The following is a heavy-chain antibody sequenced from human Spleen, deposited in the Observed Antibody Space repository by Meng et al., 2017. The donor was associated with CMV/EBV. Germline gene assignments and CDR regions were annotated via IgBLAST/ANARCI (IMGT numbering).Heavy chain of an antibody. V-gene: IGHV1-18*01. CDR2: ISTFNGNT. CDR3: ARGKWSGYYTGIDYYYYGMDV. Sequence: ASVKVSCKASGYTFSNFGISWVRQAPGQGLEWMGWISTFNGNTNYAQKFQGRVTMTTDTSTSTAYMELSSLRSEDTAAYYCARGKWSGYYTGIDYYYYGMDVWGQGTTVTVSS. D-gene: IGHD3-3*01. J-gene: IGHJ6*02. CDR1: GYTFSNFG.